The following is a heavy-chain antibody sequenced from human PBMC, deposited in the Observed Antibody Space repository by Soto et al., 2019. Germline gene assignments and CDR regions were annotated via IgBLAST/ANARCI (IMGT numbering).Heavy chain of an antibody. CDR1: GYTFTGYY. CDR2: INPNSGGT. Sequence: WASVKVSCKASGYTFTGYYMHWVRQAPGQGLEWMGWINPNSGGTNYAQKFQGRVTMTRDTSISTAYMELSRLRSDDTAVYYCARDRSVGLRLGELSLSNWFDPWDQGTLVTAPQ. V-gene: IGHV1-2*02. D-gene: IGHD3-16*02. J-gene: IGHJ5*02. CDR3: ARDRSVGLRLGELSLSNWFDP.